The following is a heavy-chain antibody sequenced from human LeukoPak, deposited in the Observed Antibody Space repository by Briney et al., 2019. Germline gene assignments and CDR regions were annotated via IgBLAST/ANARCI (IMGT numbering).Heavy chain of an antibody. CDR3: ARVRDYGDGAPYCYYYYMDV. D-gene: IGHD4-17*01. CDR1: GGTFSSYA. CDR2: IIPIFGTA. J-gene: IGHJ6*03. Sequence: SVKVSCKASGGTFSSYAISWVRQAPGQGLEWMGGIIPIFGTANYAQKFQGRVTITTDESTSTAYIELSSLRSEDTAVYYCARVRDYGDGAPYCYYYYMDVWGKGTTVTVSS. V-gene: IGHV1-69*05.